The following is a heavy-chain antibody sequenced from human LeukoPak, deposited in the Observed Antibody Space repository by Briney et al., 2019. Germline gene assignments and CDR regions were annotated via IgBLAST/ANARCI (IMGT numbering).Heavy chain of an antibody. CDR2: IIPILGIA. CDR3: ARDLPEERELVWFDP. V-gene: IGHV1-69*04. J-gene: IGHJ5*02. D-gene: IGHD3-10*01. CDR1: GGTFSSYA. Sequence: ASAKVSCKASGGTFSSYAISWVRQAPGQGLEWMGRIIPILGIANYAQKFQGRVTITADKSTSTAYMELSSLRSEDTAVYYCARDLPEERELVWFDPWGQGTLVTVSS.